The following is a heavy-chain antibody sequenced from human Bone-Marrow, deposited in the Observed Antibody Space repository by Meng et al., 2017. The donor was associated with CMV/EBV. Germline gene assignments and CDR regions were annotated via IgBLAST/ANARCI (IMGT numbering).Heavy chain of an antibody. CDR3: ARDEKWELLHYYYYRMDV. J-gene: IGHJ6*02. V-gene: IGHV1-18*01. CDR1: AYTLTSYV. CDR2: ISAYNGNT. Sequence: SAKVSCKSSAYTLTSYVISWVRQAPGLGLKWMGWISAYNGNTNYAQKLQGRVTMTTDTSTSTAYMELTSLRSDDTAVYYCARDEKWELLHYYYYRMDVWGQGTTVTVSS. D-gene: IGHD1-26*01.